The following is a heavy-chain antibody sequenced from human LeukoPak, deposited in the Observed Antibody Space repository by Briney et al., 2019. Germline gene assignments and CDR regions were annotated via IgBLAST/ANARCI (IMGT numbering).Heavy chain of an antibody. D-gene: IGHD3-22*01. V-gene: IGHV3-48*04. CDR3: ARDRTYYDSSGYRNNFDY. CDR1: GFTFRNYS. CDR2: ISSGGSTI. J-gene: IGHJ4*02. Sequence: SGGSLRLSCAASGFTFRNYSVNWVRQAPGKGLEWVSYISSGGSTIHYADSVKGRFTISRDNAKNSLYLQMNRLRAEDTAVYYCARDRTYYDSSGYRNNFDYWGQGTLVTVSS.